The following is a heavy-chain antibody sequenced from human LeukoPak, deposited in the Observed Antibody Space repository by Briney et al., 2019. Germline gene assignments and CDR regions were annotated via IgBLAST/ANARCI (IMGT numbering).Heavy chain of an antibody. Sequence: GASVKVSCKASGYTFSSYAISWVRQAPGQGLEWMGWINPNSGGTNYAQKFQGRVTMTRDTSISTAYMELSRLRSDDTAVYYCASSREMFDYWGQGTLVTVSS. CDR1: GYTFSSYA. CDR3: ASSREMFDY. CDR2: INPNSGGT. D-gene: IGHD5-24*01. J-gene: IGHJ4*02. V-gene: IGHV1-2*02.